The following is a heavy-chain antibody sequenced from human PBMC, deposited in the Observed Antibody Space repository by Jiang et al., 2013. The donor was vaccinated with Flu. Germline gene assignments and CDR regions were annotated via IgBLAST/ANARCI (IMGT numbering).Heavy chain of an antibody. J-gene: IGHJ3*02. CDR1: GFTFTSSA. D-gene: IGHD4/OR15-4a*01. CDR3: AADGAIRDAFDI. V-gene: IGHV1-58*01. Sequence: TSVKVSCKASGFTFTSSAVQWVRQARGQRLEWIGWIVVGSGNTNYAQKFQERVTITRDMSTSTAYMELSSLRSEDTAVYYCAADGAIRDAFDIWGQGTMVTVSS. CDR2: IVVGSGNT.